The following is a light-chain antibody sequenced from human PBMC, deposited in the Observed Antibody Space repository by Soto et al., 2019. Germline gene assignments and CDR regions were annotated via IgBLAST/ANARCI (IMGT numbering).Light chain of an antibody. J-gene: IGKJ4*01. CDR2: GAF. CDR3: QQRSNFA. CDR1: QSVGSY. V-gene: IGKV3-11*01. Sequence: EIVLTQSPATLSLSPGERATLSCWASQSVGSYLAWYQHKPGQAPRLLIYGAFNRATGIPARFSGSGSGTDFTLTISSLEPEDFAVYYCQQRSNFAFGGGTKV.